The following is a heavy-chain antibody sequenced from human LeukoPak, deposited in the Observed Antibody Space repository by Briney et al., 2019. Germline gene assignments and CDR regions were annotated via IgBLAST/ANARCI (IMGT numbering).Heavy chain of an antibody. CDR1: GYTFTSYY. J-gene: IGHJ4*02. Sequence: AASVKASCKASGYTFTSYYMHWVRQAPGQGLEWMGIINPSGGSTSYAQKFQGRVTMTRDMSTSTVYMELSSLRSEDTAVYYCARDIGNCGGDCYSAYFDYWGQGTLVTVSS. V-gene: IGHV1-46*01. CDR3: ARDIGNCGGDCYSAYFDY. D-gene: IGHD2-21*02. CDR2: INPSGGST.